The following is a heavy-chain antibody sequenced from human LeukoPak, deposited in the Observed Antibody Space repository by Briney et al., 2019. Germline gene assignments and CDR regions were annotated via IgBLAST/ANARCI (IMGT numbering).Heavy chain of an antibody. CDR1: GFTFSSYA. Sequence: GGSLRLSCAASGFTFSSYAMSWVPQAPGKGLEWVSAISGSGGSTYYADSVKGRFTISRDNSKNTLYLQMNSLRAEDSAVYYCAKAPRQKYYDISTAYLDYWGQGTLVTVSS. J-gene: IGHJ4*02. CDR3: AKAPRQKYYDISTAYLDY. V-gene: IGHV3-23*01. CDR2: ISGSGGST. D-gene: IGHD3-9*01.